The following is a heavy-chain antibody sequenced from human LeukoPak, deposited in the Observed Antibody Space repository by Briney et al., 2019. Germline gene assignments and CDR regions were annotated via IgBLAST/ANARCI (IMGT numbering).Heavy chain of an antibody. Sequence: ASVKVSCKASGYTFTGYYMHWVRQAPGQGLEWMGWINPNSGGTNYAQKFQGRVTMTRDTSISTAYMELSRLRSDDTAVYYCARDGRSRYQLLLDVSYYFDYWGQGTLVTVSS. CDR3: ARDGRSRYQLLLDVSYYFDY. D-gene: IGHD2-2*01. J-gene: IGHJ4*02. CDR1: GYTFTGYY. V-gene: IGHV1-2*02. CDR2: INPNSGGT.